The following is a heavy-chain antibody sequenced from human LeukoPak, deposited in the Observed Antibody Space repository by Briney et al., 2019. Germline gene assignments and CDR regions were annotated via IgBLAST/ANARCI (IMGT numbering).Heavy chain of an antibody. CDR3: ARDVVVVITTSLDAFDI. D-gene: IGHD3-22*01. CDR1: GGTFSSYA. V-gene: IGHV1-69*05. CDR2: IIHIFGTA. Sequence: ASVKVSCKASGGTFSSYAISWVRQAPGQGLEWMGRIIHIFGTANYAQKFQGRVTITTDESTSTAYMELSSLRSEDTAVYYCARDVVVVITTSLDAFDIWGQGTMVTVSS. J-gene: IGHJ3*02.